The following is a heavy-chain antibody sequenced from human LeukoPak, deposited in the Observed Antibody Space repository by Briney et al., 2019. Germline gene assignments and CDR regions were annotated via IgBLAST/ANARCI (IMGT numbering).Heavy chain of an antibody. Sequence: SETLSLTCTVSGGSISSGSYYWSWIRQPAGKGLEWIGRIYTSGSTNYNPSRKSRVTMSVVASNSLCSLKLSAVSGAGTVVYYCARDGGGWGTLGYWGQGTLVTVSS. CDR3: ARDGGGWGTLGY. CDR1: GGSISSGSYY. CDR2: IYTSGST. D-gene: IGHD6-19*01. V-gene: IGHV4-61*02. J-gene: IGHJ4*02.